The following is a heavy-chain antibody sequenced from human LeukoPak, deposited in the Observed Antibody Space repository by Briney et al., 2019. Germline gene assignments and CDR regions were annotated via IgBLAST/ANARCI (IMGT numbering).Heavy chain of an antibody. CDR3: ARDNSVGDIAWWFDP. CDR2: ISAYNGNT. V-gene: IGHV1-18*01. Sequence: AASVKVSCKASGYTFTSYGISWVRQAPGQGLEWMGWISAYNGNTNYAQKLQGRVTMTTDTSTSTAYMELRSLRSEDTAIYYCARDNSVGDIAWWFDPWGQGTLVTVST. J-gene: IGHJ5*02. D-gene: IGHD3-10*01. CDR1: GYTFTSYG.